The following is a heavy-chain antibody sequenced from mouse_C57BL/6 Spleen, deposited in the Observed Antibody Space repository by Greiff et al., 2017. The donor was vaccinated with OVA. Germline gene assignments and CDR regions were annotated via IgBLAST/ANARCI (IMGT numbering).Heavy chain of an antibody. CDR3: ARDPNYYGSSYYAMDY. D-gene: IGHD1-1*01. V-gene: IGHV1-82*01. Sequence: VKLMESGPELVKPGASVKISCKASGYAFSSSWMNWVKQRPGKGLEWIGRIYPGDGDTNYNGKFKGKATLTADKSSSTAYMQLSSLTSEDSAVYFCARDPNYYGSSYYAMDYWGQGTSVTVSS. CDR1: GYAFSSSW. CDR2: IYPGDGDT. J-gene: IGHJ4*01.